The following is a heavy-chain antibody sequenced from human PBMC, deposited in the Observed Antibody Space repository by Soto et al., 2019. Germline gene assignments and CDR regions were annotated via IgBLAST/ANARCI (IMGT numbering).Heavy chain of an antibody. J-gene: IGHJ4*02. Sequence: QVQLVESGGGVVQPGRSLRLSCAASGFTFSSYGMHWVRQAPGKGLEWVAVISYDGSNKYYADSVKGRFTISRDNSKNALYLHMNCVRAEDTAVYYCAKDGSWGYYFGYWGQGTLVTVSS. V-gene: IGHV3-30*18. D-gene: IGHD2-15*01. CDR3: AKDGSWGYYFGY. CDR2: ISYDGSNK. CDR1: GFTFSSYG.